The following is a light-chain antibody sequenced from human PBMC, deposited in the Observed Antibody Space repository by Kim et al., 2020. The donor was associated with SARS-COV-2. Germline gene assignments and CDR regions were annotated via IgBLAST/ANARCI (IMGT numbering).Light chain of an antibody. CDR1: QSFSSW. CDR3: QQYNSYSFS. CDR2: KAS. Sequence: SASVGERVTITCRASQSFSSWLAWYQETRENAPNLLLYKASSLESGVPTVFSGSGCDTEFTHTFGSVAPDDFASYYCQQYNSYSFSLGQGTKLEI. J-gene: IGKJ2*03. V-gene: IGKV1-5*03.